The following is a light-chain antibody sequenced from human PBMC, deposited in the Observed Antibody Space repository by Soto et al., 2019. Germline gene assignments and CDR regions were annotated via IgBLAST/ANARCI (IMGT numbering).Light chain of an antibody. Sequence: SVLTQPASVSGSPGQSIIISCTGTSSDVDTYKYVSWYQQHPGKAPKLMIYEVSHRPSGVSDRFSGSKSGNTASLTISGLQAEDEADYYCCSYAGSTTRVLFGGGTKLTVL. V-gene: IGLV2-14*01. J-gene: IGLJ2*01. CDR1: SSDVDTYKY. CDR3: CSYAGSTTRVL. CDR2: EVS.